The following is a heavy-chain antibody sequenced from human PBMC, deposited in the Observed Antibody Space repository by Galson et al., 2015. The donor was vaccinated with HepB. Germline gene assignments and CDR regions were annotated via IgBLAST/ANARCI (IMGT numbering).Heavy chain of an antibody. D-gene: IGHD6-13*01. CDR3: IRMADLSGYSSS. CDR1: GFTFSGSA. Sequence: SLRLSCAASGFTFSGSAIHWVRQTSGKGLEWVGRIRIKASNYATAYAASLQGRFTISRDDSKNTAYLHMKSLKTEDTAVYYCIRMADLSGYSSSWGQGTLVTVSS. V-gene: IGHV3-73*01. J-gene: IGHJ4*02. CDR2: IRIKASNYAT.